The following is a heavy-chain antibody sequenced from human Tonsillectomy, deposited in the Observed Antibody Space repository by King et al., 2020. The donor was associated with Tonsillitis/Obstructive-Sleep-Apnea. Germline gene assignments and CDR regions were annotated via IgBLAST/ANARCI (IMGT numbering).Heavy chain of an antibody. CDR2: ISNDGRNK. CDR1: VFTFRSYV. J-gene: IGHJ6*03. CDR3: ARDHFMDV. V-gene: IGHV3-30*01. Sequence: VQLVESGGGVGQPGRSLRLSCAASVFTFRSYVMRWVRHAPGKGLEWVADISNDGRNKQYVVALKGRFTISRDYSKNTLYLQMNSLRAEDTAVYYCARDHFMDVWGKGTTVTVSS.